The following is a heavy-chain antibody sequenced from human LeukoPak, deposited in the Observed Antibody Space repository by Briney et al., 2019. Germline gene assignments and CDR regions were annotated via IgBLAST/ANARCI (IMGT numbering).Heavy chain of an antibody. CDR3: AKNEYNTSPGRCNWFDP. J-gene: IGHJ5*02. V-gene: IGHV4-59*01. Sequence: SETLSPTCTVSGGSINSYFWSWIRQPPGKGLEWIGYIYYSGSINYNPSLKSRVTISVDTSKNQFSLKLSSVTAADTAVYYCAKNEYNTSPGRCNWFDPWGQGTLVTISS. CDR1: GGSINSYF. CDR2: IYYSGSI. D-gene: IGHD3-10*01.